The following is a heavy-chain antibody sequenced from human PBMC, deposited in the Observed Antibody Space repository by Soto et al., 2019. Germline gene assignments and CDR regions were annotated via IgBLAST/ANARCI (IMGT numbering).Heavy chain of an antibody. CDR2: ISYDGSNK. V-gene: IGHV3-30*18. CDR3: AKEFRPGNMGRNVFEP. Sequence: ALRRSCAPPGLTVSSSGMHRDRQATGKGLKWVAVISYDGSNKYYADSVKGRFTISRDNSKNTLYLQMNSLRAEDTALYYCAKEFRPGNMGRNVFEPWGQGTLVTVSS. D-gene: IGHD3-10*01. CDR1: GLTVSSSG. J-gene: IGHJ5*02.